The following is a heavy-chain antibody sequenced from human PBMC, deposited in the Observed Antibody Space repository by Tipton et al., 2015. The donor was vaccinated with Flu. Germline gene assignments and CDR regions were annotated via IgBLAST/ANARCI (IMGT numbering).Heavy chain of an antibody. D-gene: IGHD2-21*01. CDR1: GGSLSGYN. Sequence: LSLTCAVHGGSLSGYNWSWMRQSPGKGLEWLGETDHSADTHYNTSLKSRLTMSVDMSKSHFTLKLRSVTAADTAIYYCARSFRVAIIGGLDVWGQGTTVTVSS. V-gene: IGHV4-34*01. CDR3: ARSFRVAIIGGLDV. J-gene: IGHJ6*02. CDR2: TDHSADT.